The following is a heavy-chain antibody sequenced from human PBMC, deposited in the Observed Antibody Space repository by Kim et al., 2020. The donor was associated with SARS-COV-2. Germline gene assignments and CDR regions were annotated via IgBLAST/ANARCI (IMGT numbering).Heavy chain of an antibody. D-gene: IGHD2-8*01. CDR3: ARDLGVEDIVLMVYAPRGYYYYGMDV. CDR2: IKQDGSEK. J-gene: IGHJ6*02. Sequence: GGSLRLSCAASGFTFSSYWMSWVRQAPGKGLEWVANIKQDGSEKYYVDSVKGRFTISRDNAKNSLYLQMNSLRAEDTAVYYCARDLGVEDIVLMVYAPRGYYYYGMDVWGQGTTVTVSS. V-gene: IGHV3-7*01. CDR1: GFTFSSYW.